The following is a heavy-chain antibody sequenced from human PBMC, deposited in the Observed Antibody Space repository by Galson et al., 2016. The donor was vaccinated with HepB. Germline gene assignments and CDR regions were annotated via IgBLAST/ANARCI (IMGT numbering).Heavy chain of an antibody. CDR1: GGSISSGIYY. CDR3: AGDLGIVGTTRGAYDI. J-gene: IGHJ3*02. Sequence: TLSLTCTVSGGSISSGIYYWSWIRQPAGKGLERIGRIYTSGSTSYNPSLKRRVTMSIDTSKNEFSLKLTSVTAADTGVYYCAGDLGIVGTTRGAYDIWGQGTTVIVAS. CDR2: IYTSGST. D-gene: IGHD1-26*01. V-gene: IGHV4-61*02.